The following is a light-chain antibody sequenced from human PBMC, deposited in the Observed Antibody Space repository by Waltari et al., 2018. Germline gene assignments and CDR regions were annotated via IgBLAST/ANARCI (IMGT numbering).Light chain of an antibody. CDR2: DVS. V-gene: IGLV2-14*03. Sequence: QSALTQPASVSGSPGQSITISCTGTSSDVVGYNYISWYQQHPGKAPKLMIYDVSNRPSGVSDRFSGSKSGNSASLTISGLQAEDEADYYCSSYTNSNTLVFGGGTNLTVL. CDR1: SSDVVGYNY. J-gene: IGLJ2*01. CDR3: SSYTNSNTLV.